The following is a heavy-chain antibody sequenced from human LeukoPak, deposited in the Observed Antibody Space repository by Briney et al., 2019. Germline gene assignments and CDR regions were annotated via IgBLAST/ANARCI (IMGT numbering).Heavy chain of an antibody. CDR1: GFTFSSYD. CDR2: IGTAGDT. V-gene: IGHV3-13*01. Sequence: GGSLRLSCAASGFTFSSYDMHWVRHTTGKGLERVSAIGTAGDTYYLGSVKGRFTISRENAKNSLYLQMDSLTAGDTAMYYCARASGYSFGYTFDYWGQGTLVTVSS. J-gene: IGHJ4*02. D-gene: IGHD5-18*01. CDR3: ARASGYSFGYTFDY.